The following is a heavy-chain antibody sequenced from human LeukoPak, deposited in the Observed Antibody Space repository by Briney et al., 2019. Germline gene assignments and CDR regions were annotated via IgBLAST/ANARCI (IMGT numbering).Heavy chain of an antibody. Sequence: PSETLSLTCSVSGGSIPNYYWSWLRQSPGKGLEWIGSIYHSGSTNYNSSLKSRVTMSIDTSNNLFSLNLSPVTATDTAMYYCARGVSWSGRYVFHVWGQGTLVTVSS. J-gene: IGHJ3*01. CDR3: ARGVSWSGRYVFHV. CDR1: GGSIPNYY. V-gene: IGHV4-59*08. CDR2: IYHSGST. D-gene: IGHD6-13*01.